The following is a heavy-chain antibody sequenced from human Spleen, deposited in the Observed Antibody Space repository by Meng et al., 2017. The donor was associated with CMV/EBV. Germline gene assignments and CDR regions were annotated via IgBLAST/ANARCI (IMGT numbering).Heavy chain of an antibody. V-gene: IGHV3-23*01. CDR2: ISGSGGNT. CDR1: GFTVSTNY. D-gene: IGHD5/OR15-5a*01. Sequence: GESLKISCAASGFTVSTNYMSWVRQVPGKGLEWVSSISGSGGNTYHADSVKGRFIISRDNSKNTLYLQMNSLRADDTALYYCAKDSVRGASLTLPGEVDYWGQGTLVTVSS. J-gene: IGHJ4*02. CDR3: AKDSVRGASLTLPGEVDY.